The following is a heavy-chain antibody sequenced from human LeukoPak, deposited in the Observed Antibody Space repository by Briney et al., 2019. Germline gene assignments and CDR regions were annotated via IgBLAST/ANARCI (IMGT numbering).Heavy chain of an antibody. Sequence: GGSLRLSCAASGFTFSNYAMTWVRQAPGKGLEWVSAISDTDGSTYYVDSVKGRFTISRDFSKNTLYLQMNGLRAEDTAVYYCAKLSSGWFEDFWGQGTLVTVSS. CDR3: AKLSSGWFEDF. D-gene: IGHD6-19*01. J-gene: IGHJ4*02. CDR2: ISDTDGST. V-gene: IGHV3-23*01. CDR1: GFTFSNYA.